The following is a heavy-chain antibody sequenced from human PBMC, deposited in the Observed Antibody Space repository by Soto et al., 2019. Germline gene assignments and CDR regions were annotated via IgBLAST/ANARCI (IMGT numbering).Heavy chain of an antibody. J-gene: IGHJ4*02. V-gene: IGHV4-39*01. D-gene: IGHD3-3*02. CDR3: ARPRGEAFFFDY. CDR2: IYYSGTT. CDR1: GGSISSRNYY. Sequence: SETRSLTCTVSGGSISSRNYYWSWIRQPPGKGLEWIGSIYYSGTTYYNPSLRSRVTISIDTSKNQFSLKLSSVTAADTAVYYCARPRGEAFFFDYWGQGTLVTVSS.